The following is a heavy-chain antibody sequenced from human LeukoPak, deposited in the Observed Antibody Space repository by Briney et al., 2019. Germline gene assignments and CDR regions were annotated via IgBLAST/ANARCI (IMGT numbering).Heavy chain of an antibody. V-gene: IGHV3-48*04. CDR2: ISGSGYVL. J-gene: IGHJ4*02. Sequence: GGSLRLSCVGSGFPFRDYTMHWVRQAPGRGLEWVSYISGSGYVLDYADSVKGRFTISRDNARNSLYLQMNSLRAEDTAVYYCAREGSSYAPSGPFYFDYWGQGILVTVSS. CDR3: AREGSSYAPSGPFYFDY. D-gene: IGHD6-6*01. CDR1: GFPFRDYT.